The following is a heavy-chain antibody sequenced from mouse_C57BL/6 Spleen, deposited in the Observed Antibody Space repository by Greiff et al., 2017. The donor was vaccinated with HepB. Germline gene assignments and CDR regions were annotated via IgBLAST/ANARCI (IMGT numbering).Heavy chain of an antibody. D-gene: IGHD1-1*01. J-gene: IGHJ4*01. CDR3: AETVYYYAMDY. V-gene: IGHV1-26*01. CDR2: INPNNGGT. CDR1: GYTFTDYY. Sequence: VQLQQSGPELVKPGASVKISCKASGYTFTDYYMNWVKQSHGKSLEWIGDINPNNGGTSYNQKFKGKATLTVDKSSSTAYMELRSLTSEDSAVYYCAETVYYYAMDYWGQGTSVTVSS.